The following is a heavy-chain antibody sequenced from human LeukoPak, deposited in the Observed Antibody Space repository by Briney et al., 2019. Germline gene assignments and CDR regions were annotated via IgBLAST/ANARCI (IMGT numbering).Heavy chain of an antibody. Sequence: SETLSLTCTVSGGSISSSGSYWTWLRQHPGKGLEWIAYMYYSGTTYYNPSLRSRITISVDTSKNQFSLTLSSVTAADTAVYYCSRENGAFSPFGYWGQGILVTV. J-gene: IGHJ4*02. D-gene: IGHD2-8*01. V-gene: IGHV4-31*03. CDR2: MYYSGTT. CDR3: SRENGAFSPFGY. CDR1: GGSISSSGSY.